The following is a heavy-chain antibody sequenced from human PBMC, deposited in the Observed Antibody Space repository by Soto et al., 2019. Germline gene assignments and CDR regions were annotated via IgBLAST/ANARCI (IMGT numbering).Heavy chain of an antibody. CDR2: IIPIFGTA. V-gene: IGHV1-69*01. CDR3: ARGRSSSWYLIKDAFDI. J-gene: IGHJ3*02. Sequence: QVQLVQSGAEVKKPGSSVKVSCKASGGTFSSYAISWVRQAPGQGLEGMGGIIPIFGTANYAQKFQGRVTITADESTSTAYMELSSLRSEDTAVYYCARGRSSSWYLIKDAFDIWGQGTMVTVSS. CDR1: GGTFSSYA. D-gene: IGHD6-13*01.